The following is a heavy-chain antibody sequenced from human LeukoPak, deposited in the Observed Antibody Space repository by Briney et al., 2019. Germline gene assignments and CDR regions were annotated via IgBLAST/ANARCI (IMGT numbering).Heavy chain of an antibody. Sequence: SVKVSCKASGGTFSSYAISWVRQAPGQGLEWMGGIIPIFGTANYAQKFQDRVTITADESTSTAYMELRSLRSDDTAVYYCARGPPAGYGSGTPTYYCYGMDVWGQGTTVTVSS. CDR3: ARGPPAGYGSGTPTYYCYGMDV. CDR1: GGTFSSYA. J-gene: IGHJ6*02. D-gene: IGHD3-10*01. CDR2: IIPIFGTA. V-gene: IGHV1-69*13.